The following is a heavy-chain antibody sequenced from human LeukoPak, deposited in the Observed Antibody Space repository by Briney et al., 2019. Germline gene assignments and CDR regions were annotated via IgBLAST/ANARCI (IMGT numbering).Heavy chain of an antibody. CDR1: GFTFSTYG. CDR2: IGLSDDST. D-gene: IGHD7-27*01. CDR3: ARDPNWGLGY. J-gene: IGHJ4*02. Sequence: GGSLRLSCAASGFTFSTYGMIWVRQAPGKGLECVSTIGLSDDSTNYADSVKGRFTVSRDNSKNTLYLLMNSLRAEDTARYYCARDPNWGLGYWGQGTLVTVSS. V-gene: IGHV3-23*01.